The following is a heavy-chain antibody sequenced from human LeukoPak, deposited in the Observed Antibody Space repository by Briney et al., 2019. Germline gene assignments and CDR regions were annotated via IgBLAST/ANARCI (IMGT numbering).Heavy chain of an antibody. D-gene: IGHD6-6*01. CDR2: IYYSGST. J-gene: IGHJ6*03. CDR3: ARKYSSHGPQDYMDV. V-gene: IGHV4-38-2*01. CDR1: GFTFSDYY. Sequence: GSLRLSCAASGFTFSDYYMSWIRQPPGKGLEWIGSIYYSGSTYYNPSLKSRVTISVDTSKNQFSLKLSSVTAADTAVYYCARKYSSHGPQDYMDVWGKGTTVTVSS.